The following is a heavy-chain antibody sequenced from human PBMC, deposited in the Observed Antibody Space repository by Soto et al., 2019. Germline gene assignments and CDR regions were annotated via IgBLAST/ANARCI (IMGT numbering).Heavy chain of an antibody. Sequence: VQLLESGGGLIQPGGSLRLSCAASGFTFSYGIHWLRQAPGKGLEWGASISYDSSNKFYGDSVKGRFTISRHNSKNTQVLHMNSQRAEDTAVYYCANLVIGYCSGNTCDDYWGQGTLVAVSS. CDR2: ISYDSSNK. J-gene: IGHJ4*02. CDR1: GFTFSYG. D-gene: IGHD2-15*01. CDR3: ANLVIGYCSGNTCDDY. V-gene: IGHV3-30*18.